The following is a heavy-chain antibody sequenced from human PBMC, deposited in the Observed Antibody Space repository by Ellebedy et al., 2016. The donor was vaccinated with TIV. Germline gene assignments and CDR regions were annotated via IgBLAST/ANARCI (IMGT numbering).Heavy chain of an antibody. CDR1: EFTFSSYS. J-gene: IGHJ2*01. Sequence: GESLKISCAASEFTFSSYSMSWVRQAPGKGLEWVSAIRGSGGRPYSADSVKGRFTISRDNSKNPLYLQMNSMRAEDTAVYYCASRITGTTNRINWYFDLWGRGTLVTVSS. CDR3: ASRITGTTNRINWYFDL. D-gene: IGHD1-7*01. V-gene: IGHV3-23*01. CDR2: IRGSGGRP.